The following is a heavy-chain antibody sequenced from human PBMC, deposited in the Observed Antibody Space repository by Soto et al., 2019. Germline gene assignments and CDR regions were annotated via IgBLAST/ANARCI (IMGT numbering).Heavy chain of an antibody. CDR2: ISSSSSTI. CDR3: ARDGYDYIWGSYRSYYYYYYMDV. V-gene: IGHV3-48*01. Sequence: EVQLVESGGGLVQPGGSLRLSCAASGFTFSSYSMNWVRQAPGKGLEWVSYISSSSSTIYYADSVKGRFTISRDNAKNSLYLQMNSLRAEDTAVYYCARDGYDYIWGSYRSYYYYYYMDVWGIGTTVTVSS. J-gene: IGHJ6*03. D-gene: IGHD3-16*02. CDR1: GFTFSSYS.